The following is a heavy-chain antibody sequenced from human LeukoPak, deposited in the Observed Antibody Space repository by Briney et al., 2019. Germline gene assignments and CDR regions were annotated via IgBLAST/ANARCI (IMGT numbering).Heavy chain of an antibody. CDR3: AKDGDVDTAMVYYYYMDV. V-gene: IGHV3-30*18. D-gene: IGHD5-18*01. J-gene: IGHJ6*03. CDR2: ISYDGSNK. CDR1: GFTFSSYG. Sequence: RTGGSLRLSCAASGFTFSSYGMHWVRQAPGKGLEWVAVISYDGSNKYYADSVKGRFTISRDNSKNTLYLQMNSLRAEDTAVYYCAKDGDVDTAMVYYYYMDVWGKGTTVTVSS.